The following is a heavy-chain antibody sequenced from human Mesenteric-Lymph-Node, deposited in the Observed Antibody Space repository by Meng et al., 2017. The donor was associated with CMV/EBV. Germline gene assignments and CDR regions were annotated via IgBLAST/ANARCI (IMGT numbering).Heavy chain of an antibody. J-gene: IGHJ5*02. V-gene: IGHV4-39*01. D-gene: IGHD3-3*01. CDR3: ARLADYDFWTGYHKWFDP. CDR1: ITNANYY. CDR2: IYYSGRT. Sequence: ITNANYYWGWIRKPPGKGLEWIGSIYYSGRTFHNPSLKSRVTISVDTSKNQFSLKLSSVTTADTSVFYCARLADYDFWTGYHKWFDPWGQGTLVTVSS.